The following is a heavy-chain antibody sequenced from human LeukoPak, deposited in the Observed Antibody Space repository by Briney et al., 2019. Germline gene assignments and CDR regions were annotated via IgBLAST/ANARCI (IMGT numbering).Heavy chain of an antibody. CDR1: GGSISPYF. CDR2: IAYSGST. CDR3: ARDDYRGVTNFDP. Sequence: PSETLSLTCSVSGGSISPYFWSWIRQPPGKGLEWIGYIAYSGSTNYNPSLKSRVTISVDTSKNQISLRLNSVTTADTAVYYCARDDYRGVTNFDPWGQGTLVTVSS. V-gene: IGHV4-59*01. J-gene: IGHJ5*02. D-gene: IGHD3-10*01.